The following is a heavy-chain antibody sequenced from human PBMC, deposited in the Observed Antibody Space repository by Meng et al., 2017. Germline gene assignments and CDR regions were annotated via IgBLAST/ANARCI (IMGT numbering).Heavy chain of an antibody. CDR3: AHRPSSYSSGWYYFDY. Sequence: QITLKESGLTLVKPTQTLTLTCSFPGFSLSTSGVGVGWIRQPPGKALEWLALIYWDDDKRYSPSLKSRLTITKDTSKTQVVLTMTNMDPVNTATYYCAHRPSSYSSGWYYFDYWGQGTLVTVSS. V-gene: IGHV2-5*02. D-gene: IGHD6-19*01. CDR1: GFSLSTSGVG. J-gene: IGHJ4*02. CDR2: IYWDDDK.